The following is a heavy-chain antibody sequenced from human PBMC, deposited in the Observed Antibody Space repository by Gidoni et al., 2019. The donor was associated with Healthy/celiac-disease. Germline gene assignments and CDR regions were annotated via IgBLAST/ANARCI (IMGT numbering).Heavy chain of an antibody. D-gene: IGHD3-10*01. Sequence: QLQLQESGPGLVKPSETLSLTCTVSGGSISSSSYYWGWIRQPPGKGLEWIGSIYYSGSTYYNPSLKSRVTISVDTSKNQFSLKLSSVTAADTAVYYCARASITMVRGNLFDYWGQGTLVTVSS. J-gene: IGHJ4*02. CDR3: ARASITMVRGNLFDY. CDR2: IYYSGST. CDR1: GGSISSSSYY. V-gene: IGHV4-39*01.